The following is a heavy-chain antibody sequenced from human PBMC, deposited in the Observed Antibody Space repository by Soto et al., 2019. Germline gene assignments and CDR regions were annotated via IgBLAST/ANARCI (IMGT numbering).Heavy chain of an antibody. CDR2: IYYSGST. D-gene: IGHD2-2*01. J-gene: IGHJ6*03. V-gene: IGHV4-59*08. CDR1: GGSISSYY. Sequence: QVQLQESGPGLVKPSETLSLTCTVSGGSISSYYWSWIRQPPGKGLEWIGYIYYSGSTNYNPSLKSRVTISVDTSNNQFSLKLSSVTAADTAVYYCARHPAPASTSPYYYYMDVWGKGTTVTVSS. CDR3: ARHPAPASTSPYYYYMDV.